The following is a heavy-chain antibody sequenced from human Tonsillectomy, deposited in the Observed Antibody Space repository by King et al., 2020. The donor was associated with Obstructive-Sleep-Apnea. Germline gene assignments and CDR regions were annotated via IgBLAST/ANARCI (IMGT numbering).Heavy chain of an antibody. CDR3: VGVLPGAGSVY. Sequence: VQLVESGGGLVQPGGSLRLSCAASGFSFITYYMTWVRQAPGKGVEWVANIKQDGSEKYYVDSVKGRFTISKDNDKTLLYLQMNSLRSEDTAVYYCVGVLPGAGSVYWGQGTLVTVSS. CDR2: IKQDGSEK. CDR1: GFSFITYY. J-gene: IGHJ4*02. D-gene: IGHD6-13*01. V-gene: IGHV3-7*01.